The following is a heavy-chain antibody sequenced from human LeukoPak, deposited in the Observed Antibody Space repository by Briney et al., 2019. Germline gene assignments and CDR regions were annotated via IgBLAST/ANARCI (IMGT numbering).Heavy chain of an antibody. D-gene: IGHD1-1*01. CDR2: INAYNGNT. CDR1: GYTFTSYG. J-gene: IGHJ6*03. Sequence: ASVKVSCKASGYTFTSYGISWVRQAPGQGLEWMGWINAYNGNTNYAQKLQGRVTMTTDTSTSTAYMELRSLRSDDTAVYYCARDRSHWVPPPPPSATDYYMNVWGKGTTVTVSS. CDR3: ARDRSHWVPPPPPSATDYYMNV. V-gene: IGHV1-18*01.